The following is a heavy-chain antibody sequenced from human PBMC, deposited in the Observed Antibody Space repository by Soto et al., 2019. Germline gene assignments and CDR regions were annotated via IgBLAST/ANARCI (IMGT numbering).Heavy chain of an antibody. D-gene: IGHD3-22*01. CDR3: AKNLIYYDSSGYPSDDYYAMDV. CDR2: VSRDGGRT. CDR1: GFTFSNYP. J-gene: IGHJ6*02. Sequence: QPGGSLRLSCAASGFTFSNYPMSWVRQAPGKGLEWVSGVSRDGGRTDYADSLKGRFTISRDNSKNTLYLQVNSLRAEDTAVYYCAKNLIYYDSSGYPSDDYYAMDVWGQGTTVTVSS. V-gene: IGHV3-23*01.